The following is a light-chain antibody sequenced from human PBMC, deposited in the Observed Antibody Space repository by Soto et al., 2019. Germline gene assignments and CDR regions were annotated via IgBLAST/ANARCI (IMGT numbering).Light chain of an antibody. V-gene: IGKV3-20*01. J-gene: IGKJ3*01. CDR1: QSISSTY. Sequence: ELVLTQSPGTLSLSPGEGATLSCRASQSISSTYLAWYQQKPGQAPRLLIYATSTRATGIPDRFSGSGSRTDFTLTISRLEPEDFALYYCQQYGSFTFGPGTKVDFK. CDR2: ATS. CDR3: QQYGSFT.